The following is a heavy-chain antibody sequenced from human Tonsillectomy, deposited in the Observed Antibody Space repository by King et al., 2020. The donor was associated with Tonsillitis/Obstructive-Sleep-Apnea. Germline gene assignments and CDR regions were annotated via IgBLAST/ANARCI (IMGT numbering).Heavy chain of an antibody. Sequence: VQLVESGGGLVKPGGSLRLSCAASGFSFSKAWMTWVRQAPGKGLEWVGRIKSTNDGGTTDFAAPVKGRFTISRDDSKNTLYLQMNSLKTEDTAVYYCTTDGQQWLGDGAFDIWGQGTMVTVSS. CDR2: IKSTNDGGTT. D-gene: IGHD6-19*01. J-gene: IGHJ3*02. CDR3: TTDGQQWLGDGAFDI. CDR1: GFSFSKAW. V-gene: IGHV3-15*01.